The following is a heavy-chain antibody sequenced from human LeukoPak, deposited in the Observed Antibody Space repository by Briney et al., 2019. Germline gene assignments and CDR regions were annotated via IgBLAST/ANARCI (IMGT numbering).Heavy chain of an antibody. CDR2: ISAYNGNT. J-gene: IGHJ6*03. D-gene: IGHD3-3*01. V-gene: IGHV1-18*01. CDR1: GYTFTSYG. Sequence: ASVKVSCKASGYTFTSYGISWVRQAPGQGLEWMGWISAYNGNTNYAQKLQGRVTMTTDTSTSTAYMELRSLRSDDTAVYYCARDLQYYGFWSGYPPDYYMDVWGKGTTVTVSS. CDR3: ARDLQYYGFWSGYPPDYYMDV.